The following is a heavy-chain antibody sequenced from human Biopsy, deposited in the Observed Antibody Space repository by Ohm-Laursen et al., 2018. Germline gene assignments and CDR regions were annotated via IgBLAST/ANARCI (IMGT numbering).Heavy chain of an antibody. CDR2: IWYDGNNK. CDR1: GFTFSSYG. V-gene: IGHV3-33*01. J-gene: IGHJ5*02. D-gene: IGHD3-3*01. CDR3: ARGPGKLWSGYYT. Sequence: SLRLSCTATGFTFSSYGMHWVRQAPGKGLEWVAFIWYDGNNKYYADSVKGRFTISRDNSENTLYLQMNSLRDEDTAVYYCARGPGKLWSGYYTWGQGSLVSVSS.